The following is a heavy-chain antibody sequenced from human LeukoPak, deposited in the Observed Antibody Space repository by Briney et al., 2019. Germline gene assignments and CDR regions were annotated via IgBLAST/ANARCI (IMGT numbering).Heavy chain of an antibody. V-gene: IGHV4-31*03. Sequence: SETLSLTCTVSGGPISSGGYYWSWIRQHPGKGLEWIGYIYYSGSTYYNPSLKSRVTISVDTSKNQFSLKLSSVTAADTAVYYCARHTISSDDTAMVVWGQGTLVTVSS. CDR1: GGPISSGGYY. CDR2: IYYSGST. J-gene: IGHJ4*02. D-gene: IGHD5-18*01. CDR3: ARHTISSDDTAMVV.